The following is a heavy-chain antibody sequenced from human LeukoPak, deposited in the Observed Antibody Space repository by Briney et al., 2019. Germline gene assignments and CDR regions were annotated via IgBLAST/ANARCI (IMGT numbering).Heavy chain of an antibody. CDR2: IYYSGST. V-gene: IGHV4-59*12. J-gene: IGHJ4*02. D-gene: IGHD6-13*01. CDR3: ARVVSIAAAGSSYFDY. CDR1: GGSISSYY. Sequence: SETLSLTCTVSGGSISSYYWSWIRQPPGKGLEWIGYIYYSGSTNYNPSLKRRVTISVDTSKNQFSLKLSSVTAADTAVYYCARVVSIAAAGSSYFDYWGQGTLVTVSS.